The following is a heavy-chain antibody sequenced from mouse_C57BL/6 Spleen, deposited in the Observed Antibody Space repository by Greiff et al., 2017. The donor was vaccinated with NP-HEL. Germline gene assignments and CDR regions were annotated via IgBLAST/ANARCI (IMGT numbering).Heavy chain of an antibody. CDR3: ERDYGSRYFEV. Sequence: QVQLQQPGAELVRPGPSVKLSCKASGYTFTSYWMHWVKQRPGQGLEWIGVIDPSDSYTNYNQKFKGKATLTVDTSSSTAYMQLSSLTSEDSAVYYCERDYGSRYFEVWGTGTTVTVSS. CDR2: IDPSDSYT. V-gene: IGHV1-59*01. J-gene: IGHJ1*03. CDR1: GYTFTSYW. D-gene: IGHD1-1*01.